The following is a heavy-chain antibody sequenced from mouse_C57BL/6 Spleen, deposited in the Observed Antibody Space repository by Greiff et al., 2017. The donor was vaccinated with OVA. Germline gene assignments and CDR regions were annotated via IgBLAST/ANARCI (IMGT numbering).Heavy chain of an antibody. CDR3: ARRGDYDDAMDY. CDR1: GYAFSSYW. CDR2: IYPGDGDT. J-gene: IGHJ4*01. D-gene: IGHD2-4*01. V-gene: IGHV1-80*01. Sequence: VQLQQSGAELVKPGASVKISCKASGYAFSSYWMNWVKQRPGKGLEWIGQIYPGDGDTNYNGKFKGKATLTVDKSSSTAYMQLSSLTSEDSAVYYCARRGDYDDAMDYWGQGTSVTVSS.